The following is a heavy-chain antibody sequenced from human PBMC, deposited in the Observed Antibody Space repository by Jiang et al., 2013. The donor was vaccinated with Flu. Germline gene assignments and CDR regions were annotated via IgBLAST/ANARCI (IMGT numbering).Heavy chain of an antibody. Sequence: PGLVKASQTLSLTCAISGDSVSSKTAAWNWVRQSPSRGLEWLGRTWYRSRWSTGYAASVKSRIIINADTSKNQFSLQLNSLTPEDTAVYYCGRYDDSVATIDYWGQGTLVTVSS. CDR3: GRYDDSVATIDY. D-gene: IGHD5-12*01. CDR2: TWYRSRWST. V-gene: IGHV6-1*01. CDR1: GDSVSSKTAA. J-gene: IGHJ4*02.